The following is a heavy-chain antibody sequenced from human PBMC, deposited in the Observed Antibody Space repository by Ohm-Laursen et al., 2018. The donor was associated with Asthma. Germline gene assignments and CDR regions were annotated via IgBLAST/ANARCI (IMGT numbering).Heavy chain of an antibody. CDR1: GYTFTNYD. CDR2: MTPNSGNT. Sequence: GSSVKVSCKASGYTFTNYDINWVRQATGQGLERMGWMTPNSGNTGYAQKFQGRVTMTRNTSISTAYMELSRLTSDDTAVYYCASGLAGDYGDYVPDFWGQGSLVTVST. J-gene: IGHJ4*02. CDR3: ASGLAGDYGDYVPDF. V-gene: IGHV1-8*01. D-gene: IGHD4-17*01.